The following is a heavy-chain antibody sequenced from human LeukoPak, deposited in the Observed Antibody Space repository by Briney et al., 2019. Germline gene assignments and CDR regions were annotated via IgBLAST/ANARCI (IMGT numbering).Heavy chain of an antibody. J-gene: IGHJ4*02. CDR2: ISYDGSNK. Sequence: LPGGSLRLSCAASGFTFSSYAMHWVRQAPGKGLEWVAVISYDGSNKYYADSVKGRFTISRDNSKNTLYLQMNSLRAEDTAVYYCASRDYWGQGTLVTVSS. V-gene: IGHV3-30-3*01. CDR1: GFTFSSYA. CDR3: ASRDY.